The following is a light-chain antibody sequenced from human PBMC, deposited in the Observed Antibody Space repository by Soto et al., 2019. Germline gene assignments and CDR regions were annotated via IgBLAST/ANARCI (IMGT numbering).Light chain of an antibody. CDR2: DIN. CDR3: GSWDRSLRGWV. J-gene: IGLJ3*02. CDR1: SSNIGNNH. V-gene: IGLV1-51*01. Sequence: QSVLTQPPSVSAAPGQTVTVSCSGSSSNIGNNHVSWYQHLPGTAPKVLIYDINKRPSGIPDRFSGSKSATSATLDITGLQTGDEADYYCGSWDRSLRGWVFGGGTKVTVL.